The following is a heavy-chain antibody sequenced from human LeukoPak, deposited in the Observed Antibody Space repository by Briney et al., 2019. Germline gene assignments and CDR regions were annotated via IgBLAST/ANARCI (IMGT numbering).Heavy chain of an antibody. V-gene: IGHV1-8*01. D-gene: IGHD5-18*01. CDR2: MNPNSGNT. CDR1: GYTFTSYD. J-gene: IGHJ6*02. CDR3: ASTARGYSYGYSGYYYYGMDV. Sequence: ASVKVSCKASGYTFTSYDINWVRQATGQGLEWMGWMNPNSGNTGYAQKFQGRVTMTRNTSISTAYMELSSLRSEDTAMYYCASTARGYSYGYSGYYYYGMDVWGQGTTVTVSS.